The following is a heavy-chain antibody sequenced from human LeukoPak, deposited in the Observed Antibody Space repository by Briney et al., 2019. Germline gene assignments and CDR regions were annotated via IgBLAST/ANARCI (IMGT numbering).Heavy chain of an antibody. CDR2: ISGSGGST. CDR3: AKEARKDIVLMVYALGPPYYMDV. V-gene: IGHV3-23*01. Sequence: PGGSLRLSCAASGFTFSSYAMSWVRQAPGKGLEWVSAISGSGGSTYYADSVKGRFTISRDNSKNTLYLQMNSLRAEDTAVYYCAKEARKDIVLMVYALGPPYYMDVWGKGTTVTVSS. CDR1: GFTFSSYA. D-gene: IGHD2-8*01. J-gene: IGHJ6*03.